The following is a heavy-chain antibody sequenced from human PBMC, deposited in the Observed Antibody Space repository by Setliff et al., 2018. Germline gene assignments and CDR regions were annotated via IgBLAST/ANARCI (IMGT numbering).Heavy chain of an antibody. D-gene: IGHD2-2*01. CDR3: AKSASSSGYYYYYMDV. J-gene: IGHJ6*03. CDR1: GFTFSSYA. Sequence: GGSLRLSCAASGFTFSSYAMSWVRQAPGKGLEWVSAISGSGGSTYYADSVKGRFTISRDNSKNTLYLQMNSLRADDTAVYYCAKSASSSGYYYYYMDVWGKGTTVTVSS. CDR2: ISGSGGST. V-gene: IGHV3-23*01.